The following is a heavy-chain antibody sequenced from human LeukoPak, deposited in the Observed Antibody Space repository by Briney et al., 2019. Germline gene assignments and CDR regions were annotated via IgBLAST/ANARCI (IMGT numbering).Heavy chain of an antibody. V-gene: IGHV3-30*02. Sequence: GGSLRLSCAASGFTFSSYGMHWVRQAPGKGLEWVAFIRYDGSNKYYADSVKGRFTISRDNSKNTLYLQMNSLRAEDTAVYYCAKYLVLISFVPAASVDYWGQGTLVTVSS. CDR1: GFTFSSYG. D-gene: IGHD2-2*01. CDR2: IRYDGSNK. J-gene: IGHJ4*02. CDR3: AKYLVLISFVPAASVDY.